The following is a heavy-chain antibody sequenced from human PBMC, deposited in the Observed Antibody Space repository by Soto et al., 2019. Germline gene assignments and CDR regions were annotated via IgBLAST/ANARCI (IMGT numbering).Heavy chain of an antibody. CDR1: VFSISTGYY. V-gene: IGHV4-38-2*01. J-gene: IGHJ4*02. Sequence: SETLSLTCAFSVFSISTGYYWGWIRQPPGKGLEWIATIYHSGTTYSNPSLESRVTISVDTSKNQFSLKLSSVAAADTAVYYCARGLYYYDSSGYSPEYWGLGTLVTVS. CDR3: ARGLYYYDSSGYSPEY. D-gene: IGHD3-22*01. CDR2: IYHSGTT.